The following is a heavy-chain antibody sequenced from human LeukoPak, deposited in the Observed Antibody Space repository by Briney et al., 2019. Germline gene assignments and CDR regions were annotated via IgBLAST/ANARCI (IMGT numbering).Heavy chain of an antibody. D-gene: IGHD3-9*01. V-gene: IGHV3-66*02. Sequence: GGSLTLSCSASGFIVSSNFMSWVRQAPGKGLEWVSVIYSGGTTYYADSVQGRFTISRDNSKNTLYLQMNSLRADDTAVYYCASSYLGILTGYSYWGQGTLVTVSS. CDR1: GFIVSSNF. CDR3: ASSYLGILTGYSY. J-gene: IGHJ4*02. CDR2: IYSGGTT.